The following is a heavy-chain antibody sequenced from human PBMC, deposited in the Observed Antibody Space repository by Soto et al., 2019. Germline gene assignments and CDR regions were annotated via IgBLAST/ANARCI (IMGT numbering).Heavy chain of an antibody. CDR3: ARDRHDFWSGYFDY. Sequence: GGSLRLSCAASGFTFSSYSMNWVRQAPGKGLEWVSSISSSSSYIYYAVSVKGRFTISRDNAKNSLYLQMNSLRAEDTAVYYCARDRHDFWSGYFDYWGQGTLVTVSS. J-gene: IGHJ4*02. V-gene: IGHV3-21*01. CDR2: ISSSSSYI. CDR1: GFTFSSYS. D-gene: IGHD3-3*01.